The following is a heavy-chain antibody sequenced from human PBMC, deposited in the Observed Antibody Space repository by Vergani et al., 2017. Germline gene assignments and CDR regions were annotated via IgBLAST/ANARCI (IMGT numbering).Heavy chain of an antibody. J-gene: IGHJ4*02. CDR3: ARQIDXYGSGSPDAYYFDY. V-gene: IGHV4-59*04. Sequence: VQLLESGGDLVQPGGSLRLSCAASGFTFNHYAMNWVRQAPGKGLEWIGNIYYSGSTYYNPSLKSRVTISIDTTKNQFSLKLSSVTAADTAVYYCARQIDXYGSGSPDAYYFDYWGQGTLVTVSS. D-gene: IGHD3-10*01. CDR1: GFTFNHYA. CDR2: IYYSGST.